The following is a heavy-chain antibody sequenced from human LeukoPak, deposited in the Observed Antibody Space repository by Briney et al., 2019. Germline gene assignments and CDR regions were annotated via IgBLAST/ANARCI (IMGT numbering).Heavy chain of an antibody. J-gene: IGHJ4*02. D-gene: IGHD3-22*01. CDR2: ITASGATT. V-gene: IGHV3-23*01. CDR3: AKAPYGTSGFSSPNYFDY. CDR1: GFTFSSYA. Sequence: PGGSLRLSCAASGFTFSSYAMSWVRQAPGKGLEWISTITASGATTYYADSVKGRFTISRDNSKNTLFLQMNSLRAEDTAVYYCAKAPYGTSGFSSPNYFDYWGQGTLVTVSS.